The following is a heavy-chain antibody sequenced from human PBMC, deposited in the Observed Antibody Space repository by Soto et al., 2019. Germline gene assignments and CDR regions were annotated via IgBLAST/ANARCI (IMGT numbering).Heavy chain of an antibody. Sequence: QVQLQQWGAGLLKPSETLSLTCAVYGDSFSGYSWSWIRQSPGKGLGWIGDINHSGRNNFNPSLQSRVTMSVDTSKNQFSLSLSSVTAADTAMYYCARGATRIQLWAFDFWGQGTLVTVSS. CDR1: GDSFSGYS. CDR3: ARGATRIQLWAFDF. V-gene: IGHV4-34*01. D-gene: IGHD2-21*01. J-gene: IGHJ4*02. CDR2: INHSGRN.